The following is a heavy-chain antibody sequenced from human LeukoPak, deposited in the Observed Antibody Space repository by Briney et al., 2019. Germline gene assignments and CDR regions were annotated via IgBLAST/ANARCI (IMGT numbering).Heavy chain of an antibody. CDR1: GYTFTVYY. Sequence: ASVKVSCKASGYTFTVYYMHWVRQAPGQGLEWMGWINHNSGGTNYAQKFQGRVNMTRDTSISTAYTELSRLRSDDKAVYNCARSMHKWLVHRGWFDPWGQGTLVTVSS. CDR3: ARSMHKWLVHRGWFDP. V-gene: IGHV1-2*02. CDR2: INHNSGGT. D-gene: IGHD6-19*01. J-gene: IGHJ5*02.